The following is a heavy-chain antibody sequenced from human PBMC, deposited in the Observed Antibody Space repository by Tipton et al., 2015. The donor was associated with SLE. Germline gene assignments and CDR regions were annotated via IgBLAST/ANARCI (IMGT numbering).Heavy chain of an antibody. Sequence: TLSLTCTVSGGSISSYYWSWIRQPPGKGLEWIGYIYYSGSTNYNPSLKSRVTISVDTSKNQFSLKLSSVTAADTAVYYCARIGNRFLEWLPDYWGQGTLVTVSS. CDR1: GGSISSYY. CDR3: ARIGNRFLEWLPDY. V-gene: IGHV4-59*01. J-gene: IGHJ4*02. D-gene: IGHD3-3*01. CDR2: IYYSGST.